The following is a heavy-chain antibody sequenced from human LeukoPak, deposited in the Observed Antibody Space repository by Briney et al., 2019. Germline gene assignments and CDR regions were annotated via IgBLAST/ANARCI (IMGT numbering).Heavy chain of an antibody. V-gene: IGHV3-23*01. D-gene: IGHD3-10*01. Sequence: GGSLRLSCAVSGFTFSYYALSWVRQAPGKGLEWVSGISGSGGATYYADSVKGRFTISRDNSENTLYVQMNSLRAEDTAVYYCAKDAYYGSGSPYYFDYWGQGTLVTVSS. CDR3: AKDAYYGSGSPYYFDY. J-gene: IGHJ4*02. CDR1: GFTFSYYA. CDR2: ISGSGGAT.